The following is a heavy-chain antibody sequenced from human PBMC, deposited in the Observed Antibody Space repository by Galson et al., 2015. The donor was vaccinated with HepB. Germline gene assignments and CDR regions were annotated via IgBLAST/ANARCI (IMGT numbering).Heavy chain of an antibody. D-gene: IGHD2-15*01. Sequence: LTCTVSGGSISSGGYYWSWIRQHPGKGLEWIGYIYYSGSTYYNPSLKSRVTISVDTSKNQFSLKLSSVTAADTAVYYCATSPGVVVAATIFQHWGQGTLVTVSS. CDR3: ATSPGVVVAATIFQH. CDR1: GGSISSGGYY. CDR2: IYYSGST. J-gene: IGHJ1*01. V-gene: IGHV4-31*03.